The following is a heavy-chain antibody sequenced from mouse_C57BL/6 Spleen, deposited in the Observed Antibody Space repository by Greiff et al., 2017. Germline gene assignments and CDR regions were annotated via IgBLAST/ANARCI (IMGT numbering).Heavy chain of an antibody. Sequence: EVQLVESGPELVKPGASVKISCKASGYSFTDYNMNWVKQSNGKSLEWIGVINPNYGTTSYNQKFKGKATLTVDQSSSTAYMQLNSLTSEDSAVYYCARSYYDEYYYAMDYWGQGTSVTVSS. CDR3: ARSYYDEYYYAMDY. V-gene: IGHV1-39*01. D-gene: IGHD2-4*01. CDR1: GYSFTDYN. J-gene: IGHJ4*01. CDR2: INPNYGTT.